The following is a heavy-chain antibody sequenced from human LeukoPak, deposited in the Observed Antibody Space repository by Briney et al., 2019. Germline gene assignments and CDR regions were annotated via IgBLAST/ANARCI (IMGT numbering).Heavy chain of an antibody. CDR3: ARCGNKNGNYASALYDY. Sequence: GGSLRLSCAASGFTFSSYWMSWVRQAPGKGLEWVANMKQDGSEKYYVDSVKGRFTISRDNAKNSVYLQMNSLRAEDTAVYYCARCGNKNGNYASALYDYGGEGTLVAVS. V-gene: IGHV3-7*01. CDR2: MKQDGSEK. J-gene: IGHJ4*02. D-gene: IGHD4-11*01. CDR1: GFTFSSYW.